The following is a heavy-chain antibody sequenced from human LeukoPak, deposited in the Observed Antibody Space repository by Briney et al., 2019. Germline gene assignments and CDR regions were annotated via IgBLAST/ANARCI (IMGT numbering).Heavy chain of an antibody. CDR2: MNPNSGNA. CDR1: GYTFTSYD. CDR3: ARLPYYDILTGYYLDDDY. Sequence: GASVKVSCKASGYTFTSYDINWVRQATGQGLEWMGWMNPNSGNAGYAQKFQGRVTMTRDTSISTAYMELSRLRSDDTAVYYCARLPYYDILTGYYLDDDYWGQGTLVTVSS. V-gene: IGHV1-8*01. D-gene: IGHD3-9*01. J-gene: IGHJ4*02.